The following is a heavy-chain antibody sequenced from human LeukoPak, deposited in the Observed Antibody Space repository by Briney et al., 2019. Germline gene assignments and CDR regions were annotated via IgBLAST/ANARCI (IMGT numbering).Heavy chain of an antibody. CDR2: ISSSSSYI. CDR1: GFTFSSYS. J-gene: IGHJ4*02. V-gene: IGHV3-21*01. Sequence: GGSLRLSCAASGFTFSSYSMSWVRQAPGKGLEWVSSISSSSSYIYYADSVKGRFTISRDNAKISLYLQMNSLRAEDTAVYYCARGGIAAASNLDYWGQGTLVTVSS. D-gene: IGHD6-13*01. CDR3: ARGGIAAASNLDY.